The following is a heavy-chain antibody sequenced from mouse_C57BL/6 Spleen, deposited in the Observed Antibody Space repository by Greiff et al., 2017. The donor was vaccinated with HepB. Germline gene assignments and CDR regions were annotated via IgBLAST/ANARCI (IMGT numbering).Heavy chain of an antibody. Sequence: QVQLQQSGAELVRPGTSVKVSCKASGYAFTNHLIEGVKQRPGQGLEWIGVINPGSGGTNYNEKFKGKETLTADKASSTADMQLSSLTSEDSAVYFCARWVTTVVATDYWGQGTTLTVSS. CDR2: INPGSGGT. J-gene: IGHJ2*01. CDR3: ARWVTTVVATDY. D-gene: IGHD1-1*01. CDR1: GYAFTNHL. V-gene: IGHV1-54*01.